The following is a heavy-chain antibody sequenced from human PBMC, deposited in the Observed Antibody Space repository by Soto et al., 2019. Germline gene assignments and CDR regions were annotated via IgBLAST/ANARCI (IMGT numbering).Heavy chain of an antibody. CDR2: TSYDGSDK. D-gene: IGHD3-16*01. CDR3: ARWGTTGGLHV. CDR1: GFTFRSYV. V-gene: IGHV3-30*19. Sequence: QVQLVESGGGVVQPGTSLRVSCVGSGFTFRSYVIHWVRQAPGKGLEWVALTSYDGSDKYYDNSVRGRFTISRDNSRKTGELQMDSVRLEDTALYYCARWGTTGGLHVWGQGTLVSVSS. J-gene: IGHJ1*01.